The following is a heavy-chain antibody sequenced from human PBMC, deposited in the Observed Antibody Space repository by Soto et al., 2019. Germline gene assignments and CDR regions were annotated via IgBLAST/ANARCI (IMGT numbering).Heavy chain of an antibody. CDR3: TPRRLWTAVDPIDY. CDR2: IRNKGNNYAT. Sequence: EVQLVESGGGLVQPGGSLKLSCAASGFTFSDSAMHWVRQASGKGLEWVGRIRNKGNNYATAYTASVKVRFTNSRDDTKNTVYLQIGRRTIDYKAVYYCTPRRLWTAVDPIDYWGLGTLVTVSS. CDR1: GFTFSDSA. V-gene: IGHV3-73*02. J-gene: IGHJ4*02. D-gene: IGHD5-18*01.